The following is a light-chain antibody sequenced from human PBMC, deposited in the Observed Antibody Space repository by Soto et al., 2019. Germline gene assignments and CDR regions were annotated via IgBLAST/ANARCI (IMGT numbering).Light chain of an antibody. J-gene: IGKJ4*01. CDR1: QSVSSY. CDR2: DAS. V-gene: IGKV3-15*01. CDR3: QQYNNWPPLT. Sequence: IVMTQSPATLSVSPGERATLSCRASQSVSSYLAWYQQKPGQAPRLLIYDASTRATGIPARFSGSGSGTDFTLTITSLQSEDFAIYYCQQYNNWPPLTFGGGTKVEIK.